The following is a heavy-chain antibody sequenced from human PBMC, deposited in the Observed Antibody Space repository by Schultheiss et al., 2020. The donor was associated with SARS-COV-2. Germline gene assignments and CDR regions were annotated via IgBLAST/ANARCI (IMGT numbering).Heavy chain of an antibody. Sequence: GGSLRLSCAASGFTFSSYSMNWVRQAPGKGLEWVSSISSSSSYIYYADSVKGRFTISRDNSKNTLYLQMNSLRAEDTAVYYCARVDNSGYDEESGSMDYWGQGTLVTVSS. J-gene: IGHJ4*02. CDR1: GFTFSSYS. D-gene: IGHD5-12*01. CDR3: ARVDNSGYDEESGSMDY. V-gene: IGHV3-21*01. CDR2: ISSSSSYI.